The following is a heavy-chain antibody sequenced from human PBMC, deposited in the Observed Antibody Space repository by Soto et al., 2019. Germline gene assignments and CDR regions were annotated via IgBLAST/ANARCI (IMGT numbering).Heavy chain of an antibody. CDR1: GFTFSSYS. CDR3: VKGGQGWNSGPEYFQH. V-gene: IGHV3-21*01. Sequence: GASVKVSCAASGFTFSSYSMNWVRQAPGKGLEWVSSISSSSSYIYYADSVKGRFTISRDNAKNSLYLQMNSLRAEDTAVYYCVKGGQGWNSGPEYFQHWGQGTLVTVSS. J-gene: IGHJ1*01. CDR2: ISSSSSYI. D-gene: IGHD1-7*01.